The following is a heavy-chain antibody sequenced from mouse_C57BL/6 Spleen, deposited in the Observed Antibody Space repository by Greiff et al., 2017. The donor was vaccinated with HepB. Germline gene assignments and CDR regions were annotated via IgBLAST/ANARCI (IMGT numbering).Heavy chain of an antibody. Sequence: VQLKESGAELVRPGASVKLSCTASGFNIKDDYMHWVKQRPEKGLEWIGWIDPENGDTEYASKFQGKATITADTSSNTAYLQLSSLTSEDTAVYYCTTGDGFAYWGQGTLVTVSA. CDR2: IDPENGDT. CDR1: GFNIKDDY. CDR3: TTGDGFAY. J-gene: IGHJ3*01. V-gene: IGHV14-4*01.